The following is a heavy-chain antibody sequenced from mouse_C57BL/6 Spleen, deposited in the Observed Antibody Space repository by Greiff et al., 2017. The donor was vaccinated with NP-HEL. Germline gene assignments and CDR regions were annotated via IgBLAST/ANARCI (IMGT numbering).Heavy chain of an antibody. J-gene: IGHJ3*01. D-gene: IGHD2-5*01. CDR3: GPDYNNLSFAY. CDR2: INPSSGYT. CDR1: GYTFTSYW. Sequence: VQLQQSGAELAKPGASVKLSCKASGYTFTSYWMHWVKQRPGQGLEWIGYINPSSGYTKYNQKFKDKATLTADKSSSTAYMQLSSLTYEGSAVYYCGPDYNNLSFAYWDQGTLVTVSA. V-gene: IGHV1-7*01.